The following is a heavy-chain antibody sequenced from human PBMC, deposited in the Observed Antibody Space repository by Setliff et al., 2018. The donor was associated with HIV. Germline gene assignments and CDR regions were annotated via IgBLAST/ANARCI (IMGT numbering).Heavy chain of an antibody. CDR3: ARGGRRGFSFGHMLDY. V-gene: IGHV3-21*04. CDR1: GFNFSSHT. Sequence: GSLRLSCAASGFNFSSHTMNWIRQAPGKGLEWVSSISSTGTYIYYADSMKGRFTISRDNAKNSLYLQMNSLRPEDTAVYYCARGGRRGFSFGHMLDYWGPGTLVTVSS. J-gene: IGHJ4*02. CDR2: ISSTGTYI. D-gene: IGHD5-18*01.